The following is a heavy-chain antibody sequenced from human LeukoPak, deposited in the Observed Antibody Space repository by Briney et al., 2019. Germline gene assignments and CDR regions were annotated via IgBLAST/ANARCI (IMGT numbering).Heavy chain of an antibody. D-gene: IGHD2-2*02. V-gene: IGHV1-18*01. CDR2: ISAYNGNT. J-gene: IGHJ4*02. CDR1: GYTFTSY. Sequence: ASVKVSCKASGYTFTSYVSWVRQAPGQGLEWMGGISAYNGNTNYAQKLQGRVTMTTDTSTSTAYMELWSLRSDDTAVYYCARDSSDIVVVPAAIYFDWGQGTLVTVSS. CDR3: ARDSSDIVVVPAAIYFD.